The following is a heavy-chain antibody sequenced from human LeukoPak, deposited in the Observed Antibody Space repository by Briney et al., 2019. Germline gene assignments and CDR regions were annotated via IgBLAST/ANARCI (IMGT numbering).Heavy chain of an antibody. V-gene: IGHV3-23*01. Sequence: GGSLRLSCAASGFTFSSYTMSWVRQAPGKGLEWVSTITTSDGNTYYADSVKGRFTISRDNSKNTLYLQMNSLRAEDTAVYYCARVPGYDSSGYFDYWGQGTLVTVSS. D-gene: IGHD3-22*01. J-gene: IGHJ4*02. CDR1: GFTFSSYT. CDR3: ARVPGYDSSGYFDY. CDR2: ITTSDGNT.